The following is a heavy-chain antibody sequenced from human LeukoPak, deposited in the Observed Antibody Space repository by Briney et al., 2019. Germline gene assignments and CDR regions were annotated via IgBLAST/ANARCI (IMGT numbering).Heavy chain of an antibody. CDR1: GGSISSSSYY. J-gene: IGHJ5*02. Sequence: SETLSLTCTVSGGSISSSSYYWGWIRQPPGKGLEWIGSFYYSGSTYYNPSLKSRVTISVDTSRNQFSLRLSSVTAADTAVYYCARQQWLVNWFDPWGQGTLVTVSS. CDR3: ARQQWLVNWFDP. D-gene: IGHD6-19*01. V-gene: IGHV4-39*01. CDR2: FYYSGST.